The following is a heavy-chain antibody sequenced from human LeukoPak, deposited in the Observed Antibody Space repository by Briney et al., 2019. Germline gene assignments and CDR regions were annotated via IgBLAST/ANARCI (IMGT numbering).Heavy chain of an antibody. V-gene: IGHV3-23*01. CDR2: ISGSGGST. D-gene: IGHD3-10*01. CDR3: AKDQYGSGSYYSPNWFDP. J-gene: IGHJ5*02. Sequence: GRSLRLSCAASGFTFSSYAMSWVRQAPGKGLEWVSAISGSGGSTYYADSVKGRFTISRDNSKNTLYLQMNSLRAEDTAVYYCAKDQYGSGSYYSPNWFDPWGQGTLVTVSS. CDR1: GFTFSSYA.